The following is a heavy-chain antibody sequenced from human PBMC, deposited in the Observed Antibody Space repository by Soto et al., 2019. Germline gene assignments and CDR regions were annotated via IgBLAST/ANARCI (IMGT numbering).Heavy chain of an antibody. CDR3: AKGGYRGYDPNKNEFDY. Sequence: QVQLVESGGGVVQPGRSLRLSCAASGFTFSSYGMHWVRQAPGKGLEWVAVISYDGSNNYYADSVKGRFTISRDNSKNTLYLQMNRLRAEDTAVYYCAKGGYRGYDPNKNEFDYWGQGALVTVSS. J-gene: IGHJ4*02. CDR1: GFTFSSYG. CDR2: ISYDGSNN. D-gene: IGHD5-12*01. V-gene: IGHV3-30*18.